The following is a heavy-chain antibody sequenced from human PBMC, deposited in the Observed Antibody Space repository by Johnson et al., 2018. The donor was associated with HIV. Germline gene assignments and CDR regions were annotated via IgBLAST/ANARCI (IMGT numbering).Heavy chain of an antibody. CDR3: AKEGSGYFHAFDI. J-gene: IGHJ3*02. V-gene: IGHV3-33*06. CDR1: GFTVSSNY. D-gene: IGHD3-22*01. Sequence: QVQLVESGGGLVQPGGSLRLSCAASGFTVSSNYMSWVRQAPGKGLEWVAVIWYDGSNKYYADSVKGRFTISRDDSKNTAYLQMNSLKTEDTAVYYCAKEGSGYFHAFDIWGQGTMVTVSS. CDR2: IWYDGSNK.